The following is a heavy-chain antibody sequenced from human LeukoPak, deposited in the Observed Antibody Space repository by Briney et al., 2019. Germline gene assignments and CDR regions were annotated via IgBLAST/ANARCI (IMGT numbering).Heavy chain of an antibody. Sequence: GGSLRLSCAASGFTFSSYSMNWVRQAPGKGLEWVSSISSSSSYIYYADSVKGRFTISRDNAKNSLYLQMNSLRAEDTAVYYCARDPVLRFLEDVWGKGTMVTVSS. CDR1: GFTFSSYS. CDR2: ISSSSSYI. CDR3: ARDPVLRFLEDV. V-gene: IGHV3-21*01. J-gene: IGHJ6*04. D-gene: IGHD3-3*01.